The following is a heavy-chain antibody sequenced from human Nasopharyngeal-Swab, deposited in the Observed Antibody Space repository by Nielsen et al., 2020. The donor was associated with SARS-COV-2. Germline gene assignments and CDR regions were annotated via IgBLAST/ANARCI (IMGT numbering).Heavy chain of an antibody. CDR2: VSGGSGSTT. CDR3: AKLTSTPMTSYY. D-gene: IGHD2-21*02. CDR1: GLTFSTYT. V-gene: IGHV3-23*01. Sequence: GESLKISCVVSGLTFSTYTMSWVRQAPGKGLEWVATVSGGSGSTTKYADSVKGRFTLSRDNSNKTLYLQMNDLRAEDTAMYYCAKLTSTPMTSYYWGQGTMVTVSS. J-gene: IGHJ4*02.